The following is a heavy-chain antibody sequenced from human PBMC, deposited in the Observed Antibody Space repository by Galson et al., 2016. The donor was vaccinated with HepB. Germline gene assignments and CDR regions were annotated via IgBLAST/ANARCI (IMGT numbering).Heavy chain of an antibody. V-gene: IGHV1-18*04. J-gene: IGHJ4*02. CDR3: ARGSRAIPDY. CDR1: GYTFNTYE. CDR2: INPHTGDT. Sequence: SVKVSCKASGYTFNTYEITWVRQAPGQGPEWMGWINPHTGDTDSSKKLQGRFTMTTDTSTSTASMELRNLRFDDTASYYCARGSRAIPDYWGQGTLVTVSS.